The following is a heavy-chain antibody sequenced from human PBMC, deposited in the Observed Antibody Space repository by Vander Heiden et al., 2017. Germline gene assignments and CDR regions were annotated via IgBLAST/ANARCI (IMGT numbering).Heavy chain of an antibody. CDR1: GYTFPSYG. V-gene: IGHV1-18*01. CDR3: ARLYYYDSSGYNQFDY. D-gene: IGHD3-22*01. CDR2: ISAYNGNT. J-gene: IGHJ4*02. Sequence: VQLVQSGAEVKKPGASVKVSCKASGYTFPSYGISWVRQAPGQGLEWMGWISAYNGNTNYAQKFQARVTMTTDISTSTAYMELRSLRSDDTAVYYCARLYYYDSSGYNQFDYWGQGTLVTVSS.